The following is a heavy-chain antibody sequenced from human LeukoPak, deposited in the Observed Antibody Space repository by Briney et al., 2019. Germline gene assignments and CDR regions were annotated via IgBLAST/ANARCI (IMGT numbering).Heavy chain of an antibody. Sequence: SETLSLTCAVFGGSISSGGYSWSWIRQPPGKGLEWIGYIYHSGSTYYNPSLKSRVTISVDRSKNQFSLKLSSVTAADTAVYYCARGDDFHNWFDPWGQGTLVTVSS. CDR1: GGSISSGGYS. CDR3: ARGDDFHNWFDP. J-gene: IGHJ5*02. V-gene: IGHV4-30-2*01. D-gene: IGHD2/OR15-2a*01. CDR2: IYHSGST.